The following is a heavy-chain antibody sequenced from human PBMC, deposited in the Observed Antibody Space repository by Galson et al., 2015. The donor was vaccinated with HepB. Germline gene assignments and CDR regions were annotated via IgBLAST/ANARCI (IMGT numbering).Heavy chain of an antibody. CDR2: IYSGGST. J-gene: IGHJ3*02. Sequence: SLRLSCAASGFPVSSYYMSWVRQAPGKGLEWVSLIYSGGSTDYADPVKGRFTLSRERSKNPLYLKMNSLRAEDTAVYYCARQAITGTDSFDIWGRGTVVTVSS. V-gene: IGHV3-53*01. D-gene: IGHD1-20*01. CDR3: ARQAITGTDSFDI. CDR1: GFPVSSYY.